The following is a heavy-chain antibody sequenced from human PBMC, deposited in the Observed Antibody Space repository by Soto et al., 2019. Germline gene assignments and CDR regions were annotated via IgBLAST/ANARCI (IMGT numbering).Heavy chain of an antibody. J-gene: IGHJ6*03. CDR3: ARPIGVVPAARGVYYYYYMDV. CDR2: IYYSGTT. CDR1: GGSISSSSYY. Sequence: SETLSLTCTVSGGSISSSSYYWGWIRQPPGKGLEWIGSIYYSGTTYYNPSLKSRVTISVDTSKNQFSLKLSSVTAADTAVYYCARPIGVVPAARGVYYYYYMDVWGKGTTVTVSS. V-gene: IGHV4-39*01. D-gene: IGHD2-2*01.